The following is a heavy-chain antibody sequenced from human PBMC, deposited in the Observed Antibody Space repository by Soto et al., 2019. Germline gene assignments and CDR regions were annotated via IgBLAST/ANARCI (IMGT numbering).Heavy chain of an antibody. J-gene: IGHJ4*02. CDR1: GFTFNTYW. CDR2: MKQDGSEK. V-gene: IGHV3-7*01. Sequence: EVQLVASGGGLVQPGGSLRLSCAASGFTFNTYWMTWVRQTPGKGLEWVANMKQDGSEKYYVDSVKGRFTISRDNAKNSLYLQMNSLRAEDTAVYYCARALRGYGGYAFDYCGQGTLVTVSS. D-gene: IGHD5-12*01. CDR3: ARALRGYGGYAFDY.